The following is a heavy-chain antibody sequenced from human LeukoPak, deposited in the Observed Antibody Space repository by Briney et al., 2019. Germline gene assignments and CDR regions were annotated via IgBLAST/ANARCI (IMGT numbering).Heavy chain of an antibody. V-gene: IGHV4-34*01. CDR1: GGSFSGYY. CDR3: ARDSYSSGWYRRYFQH. J-gene: IGHJ1*01. D-gene: IGHD6-19*01. Sequence: TSETLSLTCAVYGGSFSGYYLSWIRQPPGKGLEWIAEINHSGSTNYYPSLKSGVTISVDTSKNQFSIKLSSVTAADTAVYYCARDSYSSGWYRRYFQHWGQGTLVTVSS. CDR2: INHSGST.